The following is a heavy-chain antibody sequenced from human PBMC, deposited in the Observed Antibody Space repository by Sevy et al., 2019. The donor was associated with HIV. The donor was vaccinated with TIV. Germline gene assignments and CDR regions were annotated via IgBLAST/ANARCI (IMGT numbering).Heavy chain of an antibody. CDR1: GFTFSSYG. V-gene: IGHV3-33*01. Sequence: GGSLRISCAASGFTFSSYGMHWVRQAPGKGLEWVAVIWYDGSNKYYADSVKGRFTISRDNSKNTLYLQMNSLRAEDTAVYYCAREIKSGDFWSGYGDYWGQGTLVTVSS. J-gene: IGHJ4*02. CDR3: AREIKSGDFWSGYGDY. D-gene: IGHD3-3*01. CDR2: IWYDGSNK.